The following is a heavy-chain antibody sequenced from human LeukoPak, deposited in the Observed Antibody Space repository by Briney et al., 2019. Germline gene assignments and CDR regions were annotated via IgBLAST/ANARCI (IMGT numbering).Heavy chain of an antibody. V-gene: IGHV3-23*01. Sequence: GGSLRLSCAASGFTFSSYAMSWVRQAPGKGLEWVSAISGSGGSTYYADSVKGRFTISRDNSKNTLYLQMNSLRAEDTAVYYCARAGEYSDDAFDIWGQGTMVTVSS. CDR3: ARAGEYSDDAFDI. J-gene: IGHJ3*02. CDR2: ISGSGGST. CDR1: GFTFSSYA. D-gene: IGHD4-17*01.